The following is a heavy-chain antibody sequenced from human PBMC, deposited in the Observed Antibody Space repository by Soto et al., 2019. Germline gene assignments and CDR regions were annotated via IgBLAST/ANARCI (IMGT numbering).Heavy chain of an antibody. CDR3: ARQYYYGSGNYWYFDY. CDR2: INAGNGNT. D-gene: IGHD3-10*01. Sequence: SSVNVSCKASGYTFTTFAMHWLRLAPGQRLEWMGWINAGNGNTKYSQKFQDRVTITRDTSASTAYMELSSLRSEDTAVYYCARQYYYGSGNYWYFDYWGQGTLVTVSS. J-gene: IGHJ4*02. CDR1: GYTFTTFA. V-gene: IGHV1-3*01.